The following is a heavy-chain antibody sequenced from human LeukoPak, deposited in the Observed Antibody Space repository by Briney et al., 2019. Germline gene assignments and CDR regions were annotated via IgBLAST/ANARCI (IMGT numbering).Heavy chain of an antibody. CDR3: ARGRHTVTTCIDY. V-gene: IGHV4-34*01. CDR1: GGSFSGYY. Sequence: PSETLSLTCAVYGGSFSGYYWSWIRQPPGKGLEWIGEINHSGSTNYNPSLKGRVTISVDTSKNQFSLKLSSVTAADTAVYYCARGRHTVTTCIDYWGQGTLVTVSS. CDR2: INHSGST. D-gene: IGHD4-17*01. J-gene: IGHJ4*02.